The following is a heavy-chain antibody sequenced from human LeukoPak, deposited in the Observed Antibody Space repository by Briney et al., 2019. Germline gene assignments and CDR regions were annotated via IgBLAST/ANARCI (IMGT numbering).Heavy chain of an antibody. D-gene: IGHD3-22*01. V-gene: IGHV3-23*01. CDR1: GFTFSSYA. CDR2: ISGSGGST. Sequence: GGSLGLPCAASGFTFSSYAMSWVRQAPGKGLEWVSAISGSGGSTYYADSVKGRFTISRDNSKNTLYLQMNSLRAEDTAVYYCAKVTTYYYDSSGYLNYYYMDVWGKGTTVTVSS. CDR3: AKVTTYYYDSSGYLNYYYMDV. J-gene: IGHJ6*03.